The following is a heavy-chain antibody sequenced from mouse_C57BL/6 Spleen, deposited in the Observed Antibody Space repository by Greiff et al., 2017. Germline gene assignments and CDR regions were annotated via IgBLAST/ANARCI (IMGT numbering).Heavy chain of an antibody. CDR2: IDPENGDT. CDR3: TTRWDVTWFAY. CDR1: GFNIKDDY. V-gene: IGHV14-4*01. D-gene: IGHD4-1*01. J-gene: IGHJ3*01. Sequence: VQLKQSGAELVRPGASVKLSCTASGFNIKDDYMHWVKQRPEQGLEWIGWIDPENGDTEYASKFQGKATITADTSSNTAYLQLSSLTSEDTAVYYCTTRWDVTWFAYWGQGTLVTVSA.